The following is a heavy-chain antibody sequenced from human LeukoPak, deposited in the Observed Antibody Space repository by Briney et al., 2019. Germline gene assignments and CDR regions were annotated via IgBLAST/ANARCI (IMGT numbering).Heavy chain of an antibody. CDR1: GGTFSSYT. Sequence: SVKVSCKASGGTFSSYTISWVRQAPGPGLEWVGRIIPILGSGNYEHKFQGRITITADKSTSTVYMELSSLRSEDTAVYYWARAFLEWSIYYMDVWGKGTTVTVSS. CDR2: IIPILGSG. J-gene: IGHJ6*03. D-gene: IGHD3-3*01. CDR3: ARAFLEWSIYYMDV. V-gene: IGHV1-69*08.